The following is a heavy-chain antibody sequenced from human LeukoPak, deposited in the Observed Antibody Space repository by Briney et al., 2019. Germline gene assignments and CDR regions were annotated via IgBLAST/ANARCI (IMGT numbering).Heavy chain of an antibody. V-gene: IGHV3-23*01. Sequence: GGSLRLSCAASGFTFSNYGMTWVRQAPGKGLQWVSVISGSAGSTYYADSVKGRFTISRDNSKNTLYLQMNSLRAEDTAVYYCAKAPVTSCRGAYCYPFDSWGQGTLVTVSS. D-gene: IGHD2-21*01. CDR3: AKAPVTSCRGAYCYPFDS. J-gene: IGHJ4*02. CDR2: ISGSAGST. CDR1: GFTFSNYG.